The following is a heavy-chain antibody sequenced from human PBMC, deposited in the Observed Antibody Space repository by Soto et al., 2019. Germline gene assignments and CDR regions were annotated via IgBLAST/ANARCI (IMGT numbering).Heavy chain of an antibody. CDR2: IILPFGTP. J-gene: IGHJ4*02. Sequence: QVRLEQSEAEVKKPGSSVKVSCKASGGTFSNYAISWVRQAPGQGLEWMGVIILPFGTPNYAQTLQGRVTITAAESMTTAYMELSGLRSEDTAVVYCVGGPEYEGYFDYWGRGTLVTVSS. V-gene: IGHV1-69*12. CDR1: GGTFSNYA. D-gene: IGHD3-3*01. CDR3: VGGPEYEGYFDY.